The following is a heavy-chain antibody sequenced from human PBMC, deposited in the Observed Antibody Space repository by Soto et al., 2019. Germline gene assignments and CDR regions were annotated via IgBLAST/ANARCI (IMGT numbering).Heavy chain of an antibody. CDR3: ARSRESLSQIDY. D-gene: IGHD3-10*01. CDR2: INSDGSST. CDR1: GFTFSSDW. Sequence: PGGSLGLSCAASGFTFSSDWMHWVRQAPGKGLVWVSRINSDGSSTSSADSVKGRFTISRDNAKNTLYLQMNSLRAEDTAMYYYARSRESLSQIDYWGQGTLVTVSS. V-gene: IGHV3-74*01. J-gene: IGHJ4*02.